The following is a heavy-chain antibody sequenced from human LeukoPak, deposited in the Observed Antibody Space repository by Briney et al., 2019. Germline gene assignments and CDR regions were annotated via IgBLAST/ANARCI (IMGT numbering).Heavy chain of an antibody. V-gene: IGHV1-18*01. CDR3: ARANRGSYSSSWYPYFDY. CDR2: ISAYNGNT. CDR1: GYTFTSYG. Sequence: GASVKVSCKASGYTFTSYGISWVRQAPGQGLEWMGWISAYNGNTNYAQELQGRVTMTTDTSTSTAYMELRSLRSDDTAVYYCARANRGSYSSSWYPYFDYWGQGTLVTVSS. D-gene: IGHD6-13*01. J-gene: IGHJ4*02.